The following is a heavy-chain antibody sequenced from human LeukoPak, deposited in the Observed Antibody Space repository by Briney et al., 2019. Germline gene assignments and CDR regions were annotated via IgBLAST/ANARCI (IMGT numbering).Heavy chain of an antibody. Sequence: LPGGSLRLSCAASGFTFSSYWMSWVRQAPGKGLEWVANIKQDGSERYYVDSVKSRFTISRDNAKNSLYLQMNSLRAEDTAVYYCAREKISGSLDYWGQGTLVTVSS. D-gene: IGHD1-26*01. CDR2: IKQDGSER. J-gene: IGHJ4*02. CDR3: AREKISGSLDY. V-gene: IGHV3-7*01. CDR1: GFTFSSYW.